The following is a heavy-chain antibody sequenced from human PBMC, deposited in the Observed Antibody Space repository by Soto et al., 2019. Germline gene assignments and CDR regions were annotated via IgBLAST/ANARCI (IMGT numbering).Heavy chain of an antibody. J-gene: IGHJ4*02. Sequence: PSETLSLTCAVSGGSISGGGFSWSWIRQPPGKGLEWIGYILHTGGTQYNPSLKSRVSMSVDKSKNQFSLHLTSVTAADTAVYYCARLQFGEGFDYWCQGALVTVSS. CDR1: GGSISGGGFS. CDR3: ARLQFGEGFDY. CDR2: ILHTGGT. D-gene: IGHD3-10*01. V-gene: IGHV4-30-2*01.